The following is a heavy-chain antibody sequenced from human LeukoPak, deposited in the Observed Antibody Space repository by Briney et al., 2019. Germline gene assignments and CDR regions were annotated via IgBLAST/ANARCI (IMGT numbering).Heavy chain of an antibody. Sequence: GGSLRLSCAASGFTFSSYEMNWVRQAPGKGLEWVSYIISSGSTIYYADSVKGRFTISRDNAKNSLYLQMNSLRAEDTAVYYCARDRFPRMAGPILVDWGQGTLVTVSS. CDR2: IISSGSTI. D-gene: IGHD5-24*01. CDR3: ARDRFPRMAGPILVD. J-gene: IGHJ4*02. V-gene: IGHV3-48*03. CDR1: GFTFSSYE.